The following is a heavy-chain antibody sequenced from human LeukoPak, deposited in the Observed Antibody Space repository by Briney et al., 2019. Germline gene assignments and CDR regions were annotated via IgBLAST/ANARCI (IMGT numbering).Heavy chain of an antibody. Sequence: SETLSLTCTVSGGSISSYWSWIRQPPGKGLEWIAYMYYSGSTNSNPSLKSRVTMSVDTSKNQFSLKLSSVTAADTAVYFCARPSAAAGSPFDYWGQGTLVTVSS. J-gene: IGHJ4*02. CDR3: ARPSAAAGSPFDY. CDR1: GGSISSY. D-gene: IGHD6-13*01. V-gene: IGHV4-59*08. CDR2: MYYSGST.